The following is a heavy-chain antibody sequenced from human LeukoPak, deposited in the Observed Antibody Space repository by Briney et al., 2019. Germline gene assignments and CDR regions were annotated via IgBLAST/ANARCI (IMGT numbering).Heavy chain of an antibody. V-gene: IGHV4-34*01. CDR1: GGSFSDYY. CDR3: ARRVRGVNDAFDI. J-gene: IGHJ3*02. D-gene: IGHD3-10*01. CDR2: INHSGST. Sequence: PSETLSLTCAVYGGSFSDYYWSWIRQSPGKGLEWIGEINHSGSTNYNPSLKSRVAIIVDTSKNQFSLKLSSVTAADTAVYYCARRVRGVNDAFDIWGQRTMVTVSS.